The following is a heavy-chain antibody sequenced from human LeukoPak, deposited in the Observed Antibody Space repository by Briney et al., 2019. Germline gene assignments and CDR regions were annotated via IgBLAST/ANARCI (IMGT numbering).Heavy chain of an antibody. CDR1: GYTFTSYG. J-gene: IGHJ4*02. V-gene: IGHV1-18*04. CDR2: INAYNGNT. CDR3: ARDRRNVVVPAVAFDY. D-gene: IGHD2-2*01. Sequence: ASVKVSCKASGYTFTSYGISWVGQAPGQGLEWMGWINAYNGNTNYAQKLQGRVTMTTDTSTSTAYMELRSLRSDDTAVYYCARDRRNVVVPAVAFDYWGQGTQVSVCS.